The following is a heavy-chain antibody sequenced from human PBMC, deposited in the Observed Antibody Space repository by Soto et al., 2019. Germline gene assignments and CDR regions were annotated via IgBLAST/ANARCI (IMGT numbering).Heavy chain of an antibody. J-gene: IGHJ2*01. CDR1: GFTVSSYA. CDR3: ARPLWRDDYNWGYFDL. V-gene: IGHV3-30-3*01. Sequence: QVQLVESGGGVVQPGRSLRLSCAASGFTVSSYALHWVRQVPGKGLEWVAVISYAGSNKYYADSVKGRFTISRDNSKNTLYLQMNSLRTEDTAVYYCARPLWRDDYNWGYFDLWGRGTLVTVSS. D-gene: IGHD4-4*01. CDR2: ISYAGSNK.